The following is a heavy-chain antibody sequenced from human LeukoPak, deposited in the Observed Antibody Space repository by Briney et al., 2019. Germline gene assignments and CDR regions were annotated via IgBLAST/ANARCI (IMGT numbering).Heavy chain of an antibody. V-gene: IGHV5-51*01. J-gene: IGHJ4*02. CDR3: AKQRNNNADS. CDR2: IDPRDSDT. Sequence: GESLKISCKGSGYTFTNYWIGWVRQMPGEGLEWMGIIDPRDSDTRYSPSFQGQVTISVDRSISTAYLQWSSLKASDTAIYYCAKQRNNNADSWGQGTLVTVSS. D-gene: IGHD1-14*01. CDR1: GYTFTNYW.